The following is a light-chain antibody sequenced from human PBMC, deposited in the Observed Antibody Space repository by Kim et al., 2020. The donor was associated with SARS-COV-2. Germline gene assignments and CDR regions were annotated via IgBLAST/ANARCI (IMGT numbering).Light chain of an antibody. CDR1: QGISNA. Sequence: ASVGDRGTITGRSSQGISNALAWYQQKPGKVPKLLIYAASTLQSGVPSRFSGSGSGTDFTLTISSLQPEDVATYYCQKYDGAPLTFGGGTKVDIK. CDR3: QKYDGAPLT. J-gene: IGKJ4*01. CDR2: AAS. V-gene: IGKV1-27*01.